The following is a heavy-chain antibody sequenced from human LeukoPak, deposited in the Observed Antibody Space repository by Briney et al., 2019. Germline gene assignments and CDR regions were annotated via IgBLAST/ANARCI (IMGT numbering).Heavy chain of an antibody. CDR3: AKGALGYCSGGSCRGGDY. D-gene: IGHD2-15*01. V-gene: IGHV3-23*01. CDR2: ISGSGGST. CDR1: GFTFSSYA. Sequence: AGGSLRLSCAASGFTFSSYAMSWVRQAPGKGLEWVSAISGSGGSTYYADSVKGRFTTSRDNSKNTLYLQMNSLRAEDTAVYYCAKGALGYCSGGSCRGGDYWGQGTLVTVSS. J-gene: IGHJ4*02.